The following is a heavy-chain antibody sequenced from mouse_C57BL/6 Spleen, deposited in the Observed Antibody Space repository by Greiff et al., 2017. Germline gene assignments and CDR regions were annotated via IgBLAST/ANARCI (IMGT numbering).Heavy chain of an antibody. D-gene: IGHD1-1*01. CDR2: ISYDGSN. CDR1: GYSITSGYY. J-gene: IGHJ2*01. CDR3: ARDKDYGSGFDY. Sequence: EVQLQESGPGLVKPSPSLSLTCSVTGYSITSGYYWNWIRQFPGNKLEWMGYISYDGSNNYNPSLKNRISITRDTSKNQFFLKLNSVTTEDTATDYCARDKDYGSGFDYWGQGTTLTVSS. V-gene: IGHV3-6*01.